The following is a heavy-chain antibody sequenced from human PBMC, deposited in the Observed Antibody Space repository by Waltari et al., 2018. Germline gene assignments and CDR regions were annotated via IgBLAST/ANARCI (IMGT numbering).Heavy chain of an antibody. Sequence: QVQLQESGPRLVTPSETLSLNCAVSGYSISSGYYWDWIRQPPGKGLEWMGTINHSGLTYYNPSLKSRVTRSVDTSKNHFALEMRSVTAADTAVYYCARGGGLLRGVSGYGYGMDVWGQGTTVTVSS. CDR1: GYSISSGYY. V-gene: IGHV4-38-2*01. D-gene: IGHD3-10*01. CDR3: ARGGGLLRGVSGYGYGMDV. J-gene: IGHJ6*02. CDR2: INHSGLT.